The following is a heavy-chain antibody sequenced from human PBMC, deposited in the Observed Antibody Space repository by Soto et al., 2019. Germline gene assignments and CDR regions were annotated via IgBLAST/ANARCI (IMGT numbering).Heavy chain of an antibody. CDR2: IGSGGSPT. CDR1: EFTFSTYA. J-gene: IGHJ4*02. V-gene: IGHV3-23*01. D-gene: IGHD3-9*01. CDR3: AKGALSTYFD. Sequence: GGSLRLSCAASEFTFSTYAMSLVRQAPGKGLEWVSSIGSGGSPTYYADSVKGRFTISRDNSKNTLYLQMNSLRAEDTAVYYCAKGALSTYFDWGQGTLVTVSS.